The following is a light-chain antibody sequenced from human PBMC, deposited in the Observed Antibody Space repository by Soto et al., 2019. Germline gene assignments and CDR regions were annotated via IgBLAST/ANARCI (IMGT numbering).Light chain of an antibody. CDR2: DAS. CDR1: HDISNY. J-gene: IGKJ4*01. Sequence: DIQMTQSPSSLSAFVGDRVTITCQASHDISNYLNWYQHKPGKAPKLLIYDASNLQTGVPSRFSGSGSGTDFTFTISSLQPEDIATYYCQQYDNLPLTFGGGTKVDIK. CDR3: QQYDNLPLT. V-gene: IGKV1-33*01.